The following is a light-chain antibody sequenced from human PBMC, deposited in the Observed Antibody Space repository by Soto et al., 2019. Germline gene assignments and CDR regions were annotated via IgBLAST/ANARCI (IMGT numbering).Light chain of an antibody. V-gene: IGKV3-20*01. Sequence: EIVLTQSPGTLSLSPGERANLSCRASQSVNSSYLAWYQQKPGQAPRLLIYGASSRATGIPDRFSGSGSGTDFTLTISRLEPEDFAVYYCQQYGSSSPGTFGQGTKVDIK. CDR1: QSVNSSY. CDR3: QQYGSSSPGT. J-gene: IGKJ1*01. CDR2: GAS.